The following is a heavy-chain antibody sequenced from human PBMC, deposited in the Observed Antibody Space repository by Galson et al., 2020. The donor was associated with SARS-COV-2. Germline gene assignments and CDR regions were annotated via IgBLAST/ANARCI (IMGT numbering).Heavy chain of an antibody. D-gene: IGHD3-22*01. CDR1: GFTFSIKT. CDR3: VGDPPNSGYALDI. Sequence: LSLTCAASGFTFSIKTMNWVRQAPGKGLEWVSSISSDSSSIYYADSVKGRFIISRDNPKNSLYLQMNSLRPEDTAVYYCVGDPPNSGYALDIWGQGTMVTVSA. V-gene: IGHV3-21*01. CDR2: ISSDSSSI. J-gene: IGHJ3*02.